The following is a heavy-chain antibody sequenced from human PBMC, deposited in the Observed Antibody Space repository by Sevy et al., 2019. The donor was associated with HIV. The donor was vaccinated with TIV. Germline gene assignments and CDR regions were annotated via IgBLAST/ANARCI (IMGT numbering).Heavy chain of an antibody. J-gene: IGHJ6*02. CDR1: GFPFSNYA. V-gene: IGHV3-23*01. CDR2: LIGGGSRA. CDR3: AKRRVQSGLSGGGANFGMDV. Sequence: GGSLRLSCAASGFPFSNYAMSWVRQAPGKGLEWVSTLIGGGSRAYYADSVTGRFIISRDNSRNTLYLQMNSLRAEDTAIYYCAKRRVQSGLSGGGANFGMDVCGRGTTVTVSS. D-gene: IGHD2-8*02.